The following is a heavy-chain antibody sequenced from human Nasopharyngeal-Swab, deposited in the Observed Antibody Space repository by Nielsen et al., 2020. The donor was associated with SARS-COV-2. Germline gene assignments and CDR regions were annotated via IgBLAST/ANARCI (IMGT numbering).Heavy chain of an antibody. CDR2: MNPNSGNT. V-gene: IGHV1-8*02. J-gene: IGHJ5*02. CDR3: ARAMTWRCSGGSCYRFDP. CDR1: GGTFSSYA. Sequence: ASVKVSCKASGGTFSSYAINWVRQATGQGLVWMGWMNPNSGNTGYAQKFQGRVTMTRNTSISTAYMELSSLRSEDTAVYYCARAMTWRCSGGSCYRFDPWGQGTLVTVSS. D-gene: IGHD2-15*01.